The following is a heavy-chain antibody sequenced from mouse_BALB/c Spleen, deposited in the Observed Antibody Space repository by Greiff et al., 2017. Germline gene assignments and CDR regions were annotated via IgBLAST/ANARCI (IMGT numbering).Heavy chain of an antibody. Sequence: QVQLQQSGAELVRPGSSVKISCKASGYAFSSYWMNWVKQRPGQGLEWIGQIYPGDGDTNYNGKFKGKATLTVDKSSSTAYMELARLTSEDSAIYYCAREGMIRSYFDYWGQGTTLTVSS. CDR3: AREGMIRSYFDY. D-gene: IGHD2-4*01. CDR2: IYPGDGDT. J-gene: IGHJ2*01. CDR1: GYAFSSYW. V-gene: IGHV1-80*01.